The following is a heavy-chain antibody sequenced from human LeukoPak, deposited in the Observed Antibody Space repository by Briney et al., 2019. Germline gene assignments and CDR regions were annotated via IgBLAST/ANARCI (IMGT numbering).Heavy chain of an antibody. CDR3: AKSSTGYSTGQFDS. D-gene: IGHD4-11*01. CDR2: ISGSGVST. V-gene: IGHV3-23*01. J-gene: IGHJ4*02. Sequence: GGSLRLSCAASGFTFSSYAMSWARQAPGKGLEWVSAISGSGVSTYYADSVKGRFTISRDNSKNTLYLQMNSLRAEDTAVYYCAKSSTGYSTGQFDSWGQGTLVTVSS. CDR1: GFTFSSYA.